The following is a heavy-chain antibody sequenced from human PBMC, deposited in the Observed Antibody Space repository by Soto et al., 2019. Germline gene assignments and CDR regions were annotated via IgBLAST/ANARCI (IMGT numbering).Heavy chain of an antibody. J-gene: IGHJ5*02. D-gene: IGHD4-17*01. V-gene: IGHV1-18*01. CDR3: ARASYGDYTNWFDP. Sequence: ASVKVSCKASGYTFISYGITWVRQAPGQGLEWMGWISAYNGNTNYAQKLQGRVTMTTDTSTTTAYMELRSLRSDDTAVYYCARASYGDYTNWFDPWGQGTLVTVSS. CDR1: GYTFISYG. CDR2: ISAYNGNT.